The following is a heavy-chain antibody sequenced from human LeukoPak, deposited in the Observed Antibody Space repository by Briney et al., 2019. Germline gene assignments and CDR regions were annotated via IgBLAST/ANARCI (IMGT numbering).Heavy chain of an antibody. Sequence: SETLSLTCTVSGGSISSYSWSWIRQPAGKGLEWIGYIYYSGSTYYNPSLKSRVTISVDTSKNQFSLKLSSVTAADTAVYYCARVVRDCSSTSCYIDYWGQGTLVTVSS. D-gene: IGHD2-2*02. V-gene: IGHV4-59*06. CDR1: GGSISSYS. CDR3: ARVVRDCSSTSCYIDY. CDR2: IYYSGST. J-gene: IGHJ4*02.